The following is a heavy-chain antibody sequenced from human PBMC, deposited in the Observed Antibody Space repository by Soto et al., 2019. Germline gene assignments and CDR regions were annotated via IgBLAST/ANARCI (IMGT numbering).Heavy chain of an antibody. J-gene: IGHJ4*02. CDR1: GGSISSGDYY. Sequence: QVQLQESGPGLVKPSQTLSLTCTVSGGSISSGDYYWSWIRQPPGKGLEWIGYIYDSGSTYYNPSRKSRVTISVDTSKNHFSLKRSSVTAADTAVYYCATIKLGSNRLDYWGQGTLVTVSS. V-gene: IGHV4-30-4*01. D-gene: IGHD3-10*01. CDR2: IYDSGST. CDR3: ATIKLGSNRLDY.